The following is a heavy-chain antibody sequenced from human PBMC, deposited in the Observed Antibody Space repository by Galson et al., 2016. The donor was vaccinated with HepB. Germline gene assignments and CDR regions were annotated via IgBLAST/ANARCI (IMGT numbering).Heavy chain of an antibody. CDR1: GFTFGDDG. CDR2: IRSKADGGTA. CDR3: TRAYVICTGPRTDRLFDP. V-gene: IGHV3-49*03. Sequence: SLRLSCAASGFTFGDDGMSWFRQAPGKGLEWVGCIRSKADGGTAEYAASVKGRFTTSRDDSKSIVYLQMNSLKTEDTAVYYCTRAYVICTGPRTDRLFDPWGQGTLVTVSA. D-gene: IGHD3-9*01. J-gene: IGHJ5*02.